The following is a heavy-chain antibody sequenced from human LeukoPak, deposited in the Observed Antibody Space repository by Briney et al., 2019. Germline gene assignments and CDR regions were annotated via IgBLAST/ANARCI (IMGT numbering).Heavy chain of an antibody. CDR2: IIPILGIA. CDR3: ASTPSPGPTESGYY. J-gene: IGHJ4*02. D-gene: IGHD1-14*01. Sequence: ASVKVPCKASGATFSSYAISWVRQAPGQGLEWMGRIIPILGIANYAQKFQGRVTITADKSTSTAYMELSSLRSEDTAVYYCASTPSPGPTESGYYWGQGTLVTVSS. CDR1: GATFSSYA. V-gene: IGHV1-69*04.